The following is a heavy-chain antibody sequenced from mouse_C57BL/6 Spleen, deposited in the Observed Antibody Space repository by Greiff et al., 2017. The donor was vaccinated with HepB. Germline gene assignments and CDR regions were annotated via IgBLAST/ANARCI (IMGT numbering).Heavy chain of an antibody. CDR2: ISDGGSYT. V-gene: IGHV5-4*01. Sequence: EVKLMESGGGLVKPGGSLKLSCAASGFTFSSYAMSWVRQTPEKRLEWVATISDGGSYTYYPDNVKGRFTISRDNAKNNLYLQMSHLKSEDTAMYYCAREHSGDYWGQGTTLTVSS. J-gene: IGHJ2*01. D-gene: IGHD3-1*01. CDR3: AREHSGDY. CDR1: GFTFSSYA.